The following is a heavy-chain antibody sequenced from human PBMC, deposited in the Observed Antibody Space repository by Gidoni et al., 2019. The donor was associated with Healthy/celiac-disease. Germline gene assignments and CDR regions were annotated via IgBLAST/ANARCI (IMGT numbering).Heavy chain of an antibody. CDR1: GSTFSSYA. CDR3: AKDENYDFWTNNWFDP. D-gene: IGHD3-3*01. CDR2: ISGSGGST. Sequence: EVQLLESGGGLVQPGGSLRLPCAASGSTFSSYAMSWVRQAPGKGLEWVSAISGSGGSTYYADSVKGRFTISRDNSKNTLYLQMNSLRAEDTAVYYCAKDENYDFWTNNWFDPWGQGTLFTVSS. J-gene: IGHJ5*02. V-gene: IGHV3-23*01.